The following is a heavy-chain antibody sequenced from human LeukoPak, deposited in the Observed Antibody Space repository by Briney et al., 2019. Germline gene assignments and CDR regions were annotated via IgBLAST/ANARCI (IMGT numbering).Heavy chain of an antibody. Sequence: PGGTLRLSCAASGFTFDDYAMHWVRQAPGKGLEWVSGISWNSGSIGYADSVKGRFTISRDNAKNSLYLQMNSLRAEDTALYYCAKARERRQWLVPPAYYFDYWGQGTLVTVSS. V-gene: IGHV3-9*01. J-gene: IGHJ4*02. CDR1: GFTFDDYA. D-gene: IGHD6-19*01. CDR2: ISWNSGSI. CDR3: AKARERRQWLVPPAYYFDY.